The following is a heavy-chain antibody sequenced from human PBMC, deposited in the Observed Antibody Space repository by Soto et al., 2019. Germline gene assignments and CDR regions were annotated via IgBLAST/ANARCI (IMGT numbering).Heavy chain of an antibody. J-gene: IGHJ4*02. CDR3: ARDKITGLFDY. D-gene: IGHD2-8*02. V-gene: IGHV4-39*07. CDR2: FFIGGNT. CDR1: GGSISSSTYY. Sequence: SETLSLTCTVSGGSISSSTYYWGWMRQPPGKGLEWIASFFIGGNTYYNPSLKSRVTISVDTSKNQFSLKLTSVTAADTAVYYCARDKITGLFDYWGQGTLVTVS.